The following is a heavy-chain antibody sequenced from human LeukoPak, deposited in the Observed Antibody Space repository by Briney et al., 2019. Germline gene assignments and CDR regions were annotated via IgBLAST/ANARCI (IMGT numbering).Heavy chain of an antibody. V-gene: IGHV3-23*01. Sequence: PGGSLRLSCVGSGFTFSRYAMSWVRQAPGKGLEWVATIHYIRDGPYYADSVEGRFTISREDSKNTVYLQMNSLRVEDTAIYYCARCVTGWPNWFAPWGQGTLVTVSS. CDR1: GFTFSRYA. CDR3: ARCVTGWPNWFAP. J-gene: IGHJ5*02. D-gene: IGHD6-19*01. CDR2: IHYIRDGP.